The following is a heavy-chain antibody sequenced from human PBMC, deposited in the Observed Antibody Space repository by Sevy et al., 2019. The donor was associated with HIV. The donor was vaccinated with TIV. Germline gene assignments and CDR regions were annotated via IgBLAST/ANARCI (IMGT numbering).Heavy chain of an antibody. J-gene: IGHJ6*02. CDR3: ARDFLEPTSTWYWAYYYGMDV. D-gene: IGHD6-13*01. Sequence: GGSLRLSCAASGFTFSSHPMHWVRQAPGKGLKWVALVSYDGSNTYYADSVKGRFTISRDNSKNTLYLQMDSLRADDAGVYYCARDFLEPTSTWYWAYYYGMDVWGQGTTVTVSS. CDR2: VSYDGSNT. V-gene: IGHV3-30-3*01. CDR1: GFTFSSHP.